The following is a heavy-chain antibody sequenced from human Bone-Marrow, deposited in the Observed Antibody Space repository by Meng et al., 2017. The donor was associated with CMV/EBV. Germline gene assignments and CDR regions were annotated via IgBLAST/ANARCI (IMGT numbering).Heavy chain of an antibody. V-gene: IGHV4-39*07. Sequence: SETLSLTCTVSGGSISSSGYYWGWIRQPPGRGLEWIGSMYYSGSTYYSPSLKSRLTMLIDTSKNQFSLKLSSVTAADTAIFYCATTYNFRTFDPWGQGPLVTVAS. J-gene: IGHJ5*02. D-gene: IGHD3-3*01. CDR1: GGSISSSGYY. CDR3: ATTYNFRTFDP. CDR2: MYYSGST.